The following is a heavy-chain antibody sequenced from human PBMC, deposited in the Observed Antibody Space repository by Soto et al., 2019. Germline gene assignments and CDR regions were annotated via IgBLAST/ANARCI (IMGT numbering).Heavy chain of an antibody. CDR1: GYTFTSYY. CDR3: ARERSNRITMIVVARDYYYYGMDV. D-gene: IGHD3-22*01. Sequence: ASVKVSCKASGYTFTSYYMHWVRQAPGQGLEWMGIINPSGGSTSYAQKFQGRVTMTRDTSTSTVYMELSSLRSEDTAVYYCARERSNRITMIVVARDYYYYGMDVWGQGTTVTVSS. V-gene: IGHV1-46*01. J-gene: IGHJ6*02. CDR2: INPSGGST.